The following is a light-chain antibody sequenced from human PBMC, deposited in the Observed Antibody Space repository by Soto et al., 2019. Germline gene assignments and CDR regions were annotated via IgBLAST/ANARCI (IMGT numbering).Light chain of an antibody. J-gene: IGLJ2*01. Sequence: QSVLTQPPSASGTPGQRVTISCSGSSSNIGSNYVYWYQQLPGTAPKLLIYRNNQRPSGVPDRFSGSKSGTSASLAISGLRSGDGADYYCAAWDDRLRGVVFGGRTQLTVL. CDR2: RNN. CDR1: SSNIGSNY. CDR3: AAWDDRLRGVV. V-gene: IGLV1-47*01.